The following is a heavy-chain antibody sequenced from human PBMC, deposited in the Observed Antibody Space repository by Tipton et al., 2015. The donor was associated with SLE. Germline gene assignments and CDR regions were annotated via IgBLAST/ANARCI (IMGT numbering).Heavy chain of an antibody. D-gene: IGHD3-3*01. V-gene: IGHV1-46*01. CDR2: VFPTMGTS. Sequence: QSGPEVKKPGASVKVSCKASGYTFTTYYMHWVRQASGQGLEWMGAVFPTMGTSDYAEKFQGRVTIIADESTSTAYLELRSLRSEDTAVYYCARVVRIFGVVILDPGWFDPWGQGTLVTVSS. J-gene: IGHJ5*02. CDR1: GYTFTTYY. CDR3: ARVVRIFGVVILDPGWFDP.